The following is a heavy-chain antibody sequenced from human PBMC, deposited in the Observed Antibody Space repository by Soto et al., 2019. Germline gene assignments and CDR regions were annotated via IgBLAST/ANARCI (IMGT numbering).Heavy chain of an antibody. CDR3: ARVMSIKNAFDI. V-gene: IGHV1-69*06. J-gene: IGHJ3*02. D-gene: IGHD6-6*01. CDR2: IIPIFGTA. CDR1: GGTFSSYA. Sequence: SVKVSCKASGGTFSSYAISWVRQAPGQGLAWMGGIIPIFGTANYAQKFQGRVTITADKSTSTAYMELSSLRSEDTAVYYCARVMSIKNAFDIWGQGTMVTVSS.